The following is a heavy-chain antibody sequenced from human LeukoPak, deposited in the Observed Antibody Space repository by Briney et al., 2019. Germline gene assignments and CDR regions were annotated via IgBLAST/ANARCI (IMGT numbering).Heavy chain of an antibody. CDR1: GGSISSYY. Sequence: SETLSLTCTVSGGSISSYYWSWIRQPAGKGLEWIGRIYTSGSTNYNPSLKSRVTMSVDTSKNQFSLKLSSVTAADTAVYCCAREGIVVVPAGYYYYGMDVWGQGTTVTVSS. D-gene: IGHD2-2*01. V-gene: IGHV4-4*07. CDR3: AREGIVVVPAGYYYYGMDV. J-gene: IGHJ6*02. CDR2: IYTSGST.